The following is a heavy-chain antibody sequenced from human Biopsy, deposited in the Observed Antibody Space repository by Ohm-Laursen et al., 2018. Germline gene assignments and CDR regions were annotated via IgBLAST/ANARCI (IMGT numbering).Heavy chain of an antibody. CDR1: GGTFSNYG. V-gene: IGHV1-46*01. CDR2: INPSGSTT. J-gene: IGHJ4*02. D-gene: IGHD6-19*01. Sequence: ESSVKVSCNAPGGTFSNYGVNWVRQAPGQGLEWMGMINPSGSTTSYPQIFQGRVTMIRDTSKSTVYMELSSLRSADTAVYFCARNTGWYGDLYYFDYWGQGTLVTVSS. CDR3: ARNTGWYGDLYYFDY.